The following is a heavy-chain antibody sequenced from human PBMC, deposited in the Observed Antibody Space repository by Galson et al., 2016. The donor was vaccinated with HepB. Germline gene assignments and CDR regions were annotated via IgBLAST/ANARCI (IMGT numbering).Heavy chain of an antibody. V-gene: IGHV4-34*01. CDR2: VNHGGTT. CDR1: GGSFSDNYY. CDR3: ARTRLQLISLFGGFSGRLFDT. D-gene: IGHD3-10*01. J-gene: IGHJ5*02. Sequence: TLSLTCVVSGGSFSDNYYWAWIRQPPGKGLEWIGEVNHGGTTNYNPSLKSRVTISFDTSKNNFSLKLTSVTAADTAVYCFARTRLQLISLFGGFSGRLFDTWGQGTLVTVSS.